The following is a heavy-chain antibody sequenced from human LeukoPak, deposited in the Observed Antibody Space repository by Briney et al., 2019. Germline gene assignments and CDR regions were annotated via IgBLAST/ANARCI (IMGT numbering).Heavy chain of an antibody. CDR2: IDYSGDT. Sequence: SETLSLTCSVSGDSFSSYYWSWIRQPPGKGLEWIGYIDYSGDTNYSPALKSRVTISVDTSKKQLSLRLSSVTAADTGVYYCARDRITPTRGRSDSYNWFDPWGQGTLVTVSS. CDR1: GDSFSSYY. V-gene: IGHV4-59*12. CDR3: ARDRITPTRGRSDSYNWFDP. J-gene: IGHJ5*02. D-gene: IGHD3-10*01.